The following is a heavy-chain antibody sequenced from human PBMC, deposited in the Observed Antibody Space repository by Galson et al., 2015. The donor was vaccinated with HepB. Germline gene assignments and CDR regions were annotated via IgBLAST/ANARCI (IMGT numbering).Heavy chain of an antibody. D-gene: IGHD3-10*01. CDR1: GGTFSSYA. V-gene: IGHV1-69*04. CDR3: VRDRYTMVRGGYGMDV. CDR2: IIPNLGIA. Sequence: SVKVSCKAPGGTFSSYAISWVRQAPGQGLEWMGRIIPNLGIADYAQTYQGRVTITADKSTSTAYMELSSLRSEDTAVYYCVRDRYTMVRGGYGMDVWGQGTTVTVSS. J-gene: IGHJ6*02.